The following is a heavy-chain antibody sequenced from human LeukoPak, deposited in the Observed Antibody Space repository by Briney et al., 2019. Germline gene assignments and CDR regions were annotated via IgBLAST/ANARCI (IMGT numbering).Heavy chain of an antibody. V-gene: IGHV4-39*01. CDR2: VYYTGTT. Sequence: PSETLSLTCTVSGGSISSRNYYWGWIRQPPGKGLEWIGGVYYTGTTYSNPSLKSRVTISVDTSKNQFSLKLSSVTAADTAVYYCARRSYYYGSGSYNSGRLDYWGQGTLVTVSS. D-gene: IGHD3-10*01. J-gene: IGHJ4*02. CDR3: ARRSYYYGSGSYNSGRLDY. CDR1: GGSISSRNYY.